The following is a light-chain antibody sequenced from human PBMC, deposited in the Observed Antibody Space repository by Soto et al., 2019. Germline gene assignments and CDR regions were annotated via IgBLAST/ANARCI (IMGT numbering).Light chain of an antibody. Sequence: EIVLTQSPATLSLSPGQRATLSCRASQSVRSSLAWYQQKPGQAPRLLIYGALSRATGIPDRFSGSGSGTDFTLTISRLEPEDFALYYCQQYATSPLTFGGGTKVDIK. CDR3: QQYATSPLT. CDR2: GAL. V-gene: IGKV3-20*01. J-gene: IGKJ4*01. CDR1: QSVRSS.